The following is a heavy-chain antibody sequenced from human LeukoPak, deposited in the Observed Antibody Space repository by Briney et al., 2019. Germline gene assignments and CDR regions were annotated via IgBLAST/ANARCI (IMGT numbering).Heavy chain of an antibody. D-gene: IGHD4-17*01. J-gene: IGHJ4*02. Sequence: GGSLRLSCAGSGFTFGDYAMSWVRQAPGKGLEWVSAISGSSKSNSPWYADSVRGRSTISRDNSKNMVYLQMERLRAEDTAVYFCARDRDYPRDQFDYWGQGTLVTVSS. V-gene: IGHV3-23*01. CDR3: ARDRDYPRDQFDY. CDR1: GFTFGDYA. CDR2: ISGSSKSNSP.